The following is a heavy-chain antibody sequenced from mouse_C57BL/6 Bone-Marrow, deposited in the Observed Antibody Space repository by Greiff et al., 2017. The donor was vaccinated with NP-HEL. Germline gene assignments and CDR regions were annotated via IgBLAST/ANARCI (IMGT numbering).Heavy chain of an antibody. CDR2: IYPRSGNT. D-gene: IGHD2-1*01. CDR1: GYTFTSYG. CDR3: SRRVYYGNPAWFAY. J-gene: IGHJ3*01. Sequence: QVQLQQSGAELARPGASVKLSCKASGYTFTSYGISWVKQSTGQGLEWIGEIYPRSGNTYYNEKFKGKATLTADKSSSTAYMELRSLTSEDSAVYFCSRRVYYGNPAWFAYWGQGTLVTVSA. V-gene: IGHV1-81*01.